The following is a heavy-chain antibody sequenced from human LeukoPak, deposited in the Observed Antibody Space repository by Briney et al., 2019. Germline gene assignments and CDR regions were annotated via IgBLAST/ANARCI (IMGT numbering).Heavy chain of an antibody. CDR3: ARVAITMVRGGWFDP. CDR1: GGSFSGYY. J-gene: IGHJ5*02. D-gene: IGHD3-10*01. CDR2: INHSGST. Sequence: SETLSLTCAVYGGSFSGYYWSWIRQPPGKGLEGIGEINHSGSTNYNPSLKSRVTISVDTSKNQFSLKLSSVTAADTAVYYCARVAITMVRGGWFDPWGQGTLVTVSS. V-gene: IGHV4-34*01.